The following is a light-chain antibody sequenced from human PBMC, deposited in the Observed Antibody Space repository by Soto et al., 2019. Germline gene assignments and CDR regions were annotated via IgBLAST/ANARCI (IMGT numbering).Light chain of an antibody. Sequence: DIVLTQSPGTLSLSPGERATLYCRASQSVSTNHLAWYQQKPGQAPRLLIYGGSSTATGIPVRFSGSGSETDFTLTITRLEPEEFAMYYCQQYSSSWTFGQGTKVEIK. CDR1: QSVSTNH. V-gene: IGKV3-20*01. CDR3: QQYSSSWT. CDR2: GGS. J-gene: IGKJ1*01.